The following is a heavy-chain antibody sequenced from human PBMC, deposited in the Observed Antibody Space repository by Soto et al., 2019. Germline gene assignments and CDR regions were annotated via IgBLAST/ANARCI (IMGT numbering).Heavy chain of an antibody. CDR3: ARFPTYYDFWSGPY. CDR1: GDSFTSYW. D-gene: IGHD3-3*01. CDR2: IDPSDSYT. V-gene: IGHV5-10-1*01. J-gene: IGHJ4*02. Sequence: GESLKISCKGSGDSFTSYWISWVRQMPGKGLEWMGRIDPSDSYTNYSPSFQGHVTISADKSISTAYLQWSSLKASDTAMYYCARFPTYYDFWSGPYWGQGTLVTVSS.